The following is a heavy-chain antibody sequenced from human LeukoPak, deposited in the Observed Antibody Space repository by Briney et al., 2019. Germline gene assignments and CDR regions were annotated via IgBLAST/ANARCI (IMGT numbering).Heavy chain of an antibody. V-gene: IGHV3-23*01. D-gene: IGHD6-13*01. CDR3: ARSQSSSLIDY. J-gene: IGHJ4*02. CDR2: IGDNGGDT. CDR1: GFTFNNYA. Sequence: GGSLRLSCAASGFTFNNYAMSWVRQAPGKGLEWVSAIGDNGGDTKYADSVKGRFTISRDNSKNTLYLQMNSLTVEDTAVYYCARSQSSSLIDYWGQGTLVTVSS.